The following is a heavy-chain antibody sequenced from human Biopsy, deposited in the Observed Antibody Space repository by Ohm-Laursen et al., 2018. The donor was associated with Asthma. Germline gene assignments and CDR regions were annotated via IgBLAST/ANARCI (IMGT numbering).Heavy chain of an antibody. J-gene: IGHJ6*02. CDR3: ARAVDYSHDYGIDV. CDR2: INVYNGNT. V-gene: IGHV1-18*01. CDR1: GYTFNSAG. Sequence: ASVKVSCKISGYTFNSAGITWVRQAPGQGLEWMGWINVYNGNTKVAQKLQDRVTMITDTSTSTAYMELSSLRSDDTAVYFCARAVDYSHDYGIDVWGQGTTVTVS. D-gene: IGHD5-12*01.